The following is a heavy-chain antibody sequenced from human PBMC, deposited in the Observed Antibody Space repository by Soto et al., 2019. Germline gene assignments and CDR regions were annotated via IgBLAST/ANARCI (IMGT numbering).Heavy chain of an antibody. V-gene: IGHV3-21*01. Sequence: EVQLVESGGGLVKPGGSLRLSCAASGFTFSSYSMNWVRQAPGKGLEWVSSISSSSSYIYYADSVKGRFTISRDNAKNSLYLQMNCLRAEDTAVYYCARDRGNDFWSGYHDWYCYYGMDVWGQGTTITVSS. D-gene: IGHD3-3*01. CDR1: GFTFSSYS. CDR3: ARDRGNDFWSGYHDWYCYYGMDV. J-gene: IGHJ6*02. CDR2: ISSSSSYI.